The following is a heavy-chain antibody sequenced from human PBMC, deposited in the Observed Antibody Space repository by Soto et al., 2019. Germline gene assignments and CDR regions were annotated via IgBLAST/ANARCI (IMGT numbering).Heavy chain of an antibody. CDR2: IIPIFGTA. CDR3: ARDFWGYDSSGYSTRPPPYYYGMDV. D-gene: IGHD3-22*01. V-gene: IGHV1-69*13. Sequence: GASVKVSCKASGGTFSSYAISWVRQAPGQGLEWMGGIIPIFGTANYAQKFQGRVTITADESTSTAYMELSSLRSEDTAVYYCARDFWGYDSSGYSTRPPPYYYGMDVWGQGTTVTVSS. CDR1: GGTFSSYA. J-gene: IGHJ6*02.